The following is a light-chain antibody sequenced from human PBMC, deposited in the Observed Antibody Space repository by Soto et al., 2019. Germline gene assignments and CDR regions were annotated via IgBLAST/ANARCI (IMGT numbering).Light chain of an antibody. CDR3: QQRTSWPPWT. CDR2: DAS. V-gene: IGKV3-11*01. J-gene: IGKJ1*01. Sequence: EIVLTQSPGTLSVSQGESATLSCSDSQSVGLSLAWYQQQPGQAPRLLIYDASDRASGIPARFIGSGSCTDFTLTISSLEPEDFAVYYCQQRTSWPPWTCGRGTKVDIK. CDR1: QSVGLS.